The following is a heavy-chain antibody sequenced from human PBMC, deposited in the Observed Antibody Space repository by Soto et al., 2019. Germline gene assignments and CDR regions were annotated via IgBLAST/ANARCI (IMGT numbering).Heavy chain of an antibody. J-gene: IGHJ4*02. Sequence: QVQLVQSGAEVKKPGSSVKVSCKASGGTFSSYAISWVRQAPAQALEWMGGIIPIFGTANYAQKFQGRVTITADESTSTAYMELSSLRSEDTAVYYCARESRYCSGGSCYFLPGIDYWGQGTLVTVSS. V-gene: IGHV1-69*12. CDR2: IIPIFGTA. CDR3: ARESRYCSGGSCYFLPGIDY. CDR1: GGTFSSYA. D-gene: IGHD2-15*01.